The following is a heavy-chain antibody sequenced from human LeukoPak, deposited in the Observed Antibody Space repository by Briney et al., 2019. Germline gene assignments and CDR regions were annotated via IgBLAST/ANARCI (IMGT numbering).Heavy chain of an antibody. CDR2: IIPIFGTA. Sequence: SVTVSCKASGGTFSSYAISWVRQAPGQGLEGMGGIIPIFGTANYAQKFQGRVTITADESTSTAYMELSSLRSEDTAVYYCARTDIAAAGNWFDSWGQGTLVTVSS. CDR1: GGTFSSYA. J-gene: IGHJ5*01. CDR3: ARTDIAAAGNWFDS. V-gene: IGHV1-69*01. D-gene: IGHD6-13*01.